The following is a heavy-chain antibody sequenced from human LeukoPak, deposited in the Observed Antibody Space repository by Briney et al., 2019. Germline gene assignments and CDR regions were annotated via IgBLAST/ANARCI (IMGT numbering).Heavy chain of an antibody. Sequence: GGSLRLSCTVSGFTVSSNSMSWVRQAPGKGLEWVSFIYSDNTHYSDSVKGRFTISRDNSKNTLYLQMNSLRAEDTAVYYCARRAGAYSHPYDYWGQGILVTVSS. D-gene: IGHD4/OR15-4a*01. CDR2: IYSDNT. V-gene: IGHV3-53*01. CDR3: ARRAGAYSHPYDY. CDR1: GFTVSSNS. J-gene: IGHJ4*02.